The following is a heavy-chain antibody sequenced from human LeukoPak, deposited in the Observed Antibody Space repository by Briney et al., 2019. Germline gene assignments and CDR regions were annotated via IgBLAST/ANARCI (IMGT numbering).Heavy chain of an antibody. CDR2: ISWNSGSI. D-gene: IGHD6-13*01. CDR3: AKGSDMAAAGLFDY. Sequence: QPGGSLRLSCAASGFTFDDYAMHWVRQAPGKGLEWVSGISWNSGSIGYADSVKGRFTISRDNAKNSLYLQMNSLRAEDTALYYCAKGSDMAAAGLFDYWGQGTLVTVSS. V-gene: IGHV3-9*01. CDR1: GFTFDDYA. J-gene: IGHJ4*02.